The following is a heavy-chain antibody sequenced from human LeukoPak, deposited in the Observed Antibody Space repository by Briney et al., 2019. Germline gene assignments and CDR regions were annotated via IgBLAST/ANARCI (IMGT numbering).Heavy chain of an antibody. Sequence: PSETLSLTCPVSGGSISSSHWSWIRQPAGEGLEWIGRIYTSRSTYYNPSLKSRVTRSVDTAKNQFSLKLSSVAAADTAVYYFARGLGLLLTVWGQGTLVTGSS. CDR2: IYTSRST. CDR1: GGSISSSH. V-gene: IGHV4-4*07. J-gene: IGHJ4*02. D-gene: IGHD3-10*01. CDR3: ARGLGLLLTV.